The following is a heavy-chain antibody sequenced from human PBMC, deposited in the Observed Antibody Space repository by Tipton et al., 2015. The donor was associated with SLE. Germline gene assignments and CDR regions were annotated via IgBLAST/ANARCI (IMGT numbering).Heavy chain of an antibody. J-gene: IGHJ4*02. CDR2: INHSGST. V-gene: IGHV4-34*01. Sequence: TLSLTCTVSGGSISSYYWSWIRQPAGKGLEWIGEINHSGSTNYNPSLKSRVTISVDTSKNQFSLKLSSVTAADTAVYYCARVRGMGSSGYGFDYWGQGTLVTVSS. CDR1: GGSISSYY. D-gene: IGHD3-22*01. CDR3: ARVRGMGSSGYGFDY.